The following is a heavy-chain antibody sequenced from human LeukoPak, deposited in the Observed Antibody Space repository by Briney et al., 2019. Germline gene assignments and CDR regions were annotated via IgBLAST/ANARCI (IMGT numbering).Heavy chain of an antibody. CDR3: ARQILDCSGGSCYYYYGMDV. J-gene: IGHJ6*02. V-gene: IGHV1-24*01. D-gene: IGHD2-15*01. CDR1: GYTLTELS. CDR2: FDPEDGET. Sequence: ASVKVSCKVSGYTLTELSMHWVRQAPGKGLEWMGGFDPEDGETIYAQKFQGRVTMTEDTSTDTAYMELSSLRSEDTAVYYCARQILDCSGGSCYYYYGMDVWGQGTTVTVSS.